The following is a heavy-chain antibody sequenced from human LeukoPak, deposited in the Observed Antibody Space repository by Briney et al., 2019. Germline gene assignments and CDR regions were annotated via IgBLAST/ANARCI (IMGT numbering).Heavy chain of an antibody. J-gene: IGHJ3*02. D-gene: IGHD3-3*01. CDR3: AKEVSLDFWSGFDAFDI. V-gene: IGHV3-23*01. Sequence: GSLRLSCAAFGFTFSSYAMSWVRQAPGKGLEWVSAISGSGGSTYYADSVKGRFTISRDNSKNTLYLQMNSLRAEDTDVYYCAKEVSLDFWSGFDAFDIWGQGTMVTVSS. CDR1: GFTFSSYA. CDR2: ISGSGGST.